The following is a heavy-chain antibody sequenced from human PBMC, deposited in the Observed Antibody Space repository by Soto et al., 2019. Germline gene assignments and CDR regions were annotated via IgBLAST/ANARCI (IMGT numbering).Heavy chain of an antibody. CDR3: ARDSRYCSSASCAHFDY. V-gene: IGHV3-21*01. Sequence: GGSLRLSCAASGFTFSNYSMNWVRQAPGKGLEWVSLISSGSSYIYYADSVKGRFTISRDNAKISLYLQMNSLRADDTALYYCARDSRYCSSASCAHFDYWGQGTLVTVSS. D-gene: IGHD2-2*01. J-gene: IGHJ4*01. CDR1: GFTFSNYS. CDR2: ISSGSSYI.